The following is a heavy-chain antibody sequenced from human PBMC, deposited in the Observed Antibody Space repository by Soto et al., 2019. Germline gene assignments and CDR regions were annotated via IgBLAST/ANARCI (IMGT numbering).Heavy chain of an antibody. CDR2: IKQDGSEK. CDR3: AIDGSGSIVRGGHTS. V-gene: IGHV3-7*03. D-gene: IGHD3-10*01. CDR1: GFTFSSYW. Sequence: EVQLVESGGGLVQPGGSLRLSCAASGFTFSSYWMSWVRQAPGKGLEWVANIKQDGSEKYYVDSVKGRFTISRDNAKNSLYLQMNSLRAEDTAVYYCAIDGSGSIVRGGHTSWGEGTLVTVSS. J-gene: IGHJ4*02.